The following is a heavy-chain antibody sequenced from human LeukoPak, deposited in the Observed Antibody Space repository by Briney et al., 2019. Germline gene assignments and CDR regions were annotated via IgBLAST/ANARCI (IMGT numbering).Heavy chain of an antibody. D-gene: IGHD2-8*01. J-gene: IGHJ4*02. CDR2: ISYDGSNK. CDR1: GFTFSSYG. V-gene: IGHV3-30*18. CDR3: AKDNSVYYFDY. Sequence: GRSLRLSCAASGFTFSSYGMHWVRQAPGKGLEWVAVISYDGSNKYYADSVKGRFTISRDNSKNTLYLQMNSLRAEDTAVYYCAKDNSVYYFDYWGQGTLVTVSS.